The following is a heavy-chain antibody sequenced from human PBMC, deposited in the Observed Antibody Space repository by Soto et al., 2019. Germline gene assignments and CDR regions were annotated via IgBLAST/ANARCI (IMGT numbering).Heavy chain of an antibody. CDR2: ISVSGSTI. Sequence: QVQLVESGGGLVKPGGSLRLSCAASGFTFNDYYMSWIRQAPGKGLEWVSYISVSGSTIYYADSVKGRFTISRDNAKNSLYLQMNSLRAEDTAVYYCASDESSGLPGLLGGMDVWGQGTTVTVSS. V-gene: IGHV3-11*01. D-gene: IGHD3-22*01. J-gene: IGHJ6*02. CDR1: GFTFNDYY. CDR3: ASDESSGLPGLLGGMDV.